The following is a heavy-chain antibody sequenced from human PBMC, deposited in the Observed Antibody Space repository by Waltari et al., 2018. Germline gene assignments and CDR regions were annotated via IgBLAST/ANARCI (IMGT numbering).Heavy chain of an antibody. Sequence: QVQLVQSGAEVKKPGSSVKVSCKASGGTFSSYAISWVRQAPGQGLEWMGGIIPIFGTANYAKKFQGRVTITADKSTSTAYMELSSLRSEYTAVYYCAKGRFLEWFPLSLDYWGQGTLVTVSS. CDR2: IIPIFGTA. CDR3: AKGRFLEWFPLSLDY. CDR1: GGTFSSYA. V-gene: IGHV1-69*14. J-gene: IGHJ4*02. D-gene: IGHD3-3*01.